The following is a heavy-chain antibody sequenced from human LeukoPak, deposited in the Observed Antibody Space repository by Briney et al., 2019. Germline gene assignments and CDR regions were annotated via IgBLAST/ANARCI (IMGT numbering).Heavy chain of an antibody. V-gene: IGHV4-59*01. CDR3: ARGDYYDSSGPLVG. CDR1: GGSISSYY. Sequence: SETLSLTCTVSGGSISSYYWSWIRQPPGKGLEWIGYIYYSGSTNYNPSLKSRVTISVDTSKNLFSLKLSSVTAADTAVYYCARGDYYDSSGPLVGWGQGTLVTVSS. D-gene: IGHD3-22*01. J-gene: IGHJ4*02. CDR2: IYYSGST.